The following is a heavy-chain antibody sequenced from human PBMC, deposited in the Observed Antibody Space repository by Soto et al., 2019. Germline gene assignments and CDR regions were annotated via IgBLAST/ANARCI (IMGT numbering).Heavy chain of an antibody. CDR1: GFTFKTYG. V-gene: IGHV3-30*18. Sequence: GGSLRLSCAASGFTFKTYGMHWVRQVPGKGLEWVASISYDGRNKNYADSVKGRFTISRDNSKNTLNLQMNSLRAEDTAVFYCAKEGLGYCSGGDCYSGAFDIWGQGTMVTVSS. D-gene: IGHD2-15*01. CDR3: AKEGLGYCSGGDCYSGAFDI. CDR2: ISYDGRNK. J-gene: IGHJ3*02.